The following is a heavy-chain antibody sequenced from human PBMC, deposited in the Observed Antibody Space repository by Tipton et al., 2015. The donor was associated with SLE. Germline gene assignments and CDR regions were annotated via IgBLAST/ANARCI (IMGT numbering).Heavy chain of an antibody. CDR2: IWYDGSNK. J-gene: IGHJ4*02. CDR1: GFTFSTYG. Sequence: RSLRLSCAASGFTFSTYGMHWVRQAPGKGLEWVAVIWYDGSNKYYGDSVKGRFTISRDNSKNTLYLQMNSLRAEDTAVYYCARDLHPDYFGSGSSDCWGQATLVTVSS. D-gene: IGHD3-10*01. CDR3: ARDLHPDYFGSGSSDC. V-gene: IGHV3-33*01.